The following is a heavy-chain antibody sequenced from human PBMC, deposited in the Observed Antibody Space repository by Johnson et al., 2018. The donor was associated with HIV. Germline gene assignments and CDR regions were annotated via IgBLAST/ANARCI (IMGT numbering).Heavy chain of an antibody. Sequence: VHLVESGGGVVRPGGSLILSCAASGFTFSSYAMHWVRQAPGKGLEWVAVISYDGSNKYYADSVKGRFTSSRDNSKNTLYLQMNSLRAEDTAVYYCARRGKDCDAFDIWGQGTMVTVSS. D-gene: IGHD2-21*01. V-gene: IGHV3-30*04. CDR1: GFTFSSYA. CDR3: ARRGKDCDAFDI. CDR2: ISYDGSNK. J-gene: IGHJ3*02.